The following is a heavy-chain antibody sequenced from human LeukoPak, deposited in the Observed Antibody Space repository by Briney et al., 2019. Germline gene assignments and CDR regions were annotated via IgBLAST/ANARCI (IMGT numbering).Heavy chain of an antibody. J-gene: IGHJ6*03. CDR1: GGTFTSYA. V-gene: IGHV1-69*06. Sequence: SVKVSCKASGGTFTSYAISWVRQAPGQGLEWMGGIIPIFGTTNYAQKFQDRVTITADKSTSTAYMELSSLRSEDTAVYYCARVVGLTGYSSSWYSGYYYYMDVWGKGTTVTVSS. CDR2: IIPIFGTT. CDR3: ARVVGLTGYSSSWYSGYYYYMDV. D-gene: IGHD6-13*01.